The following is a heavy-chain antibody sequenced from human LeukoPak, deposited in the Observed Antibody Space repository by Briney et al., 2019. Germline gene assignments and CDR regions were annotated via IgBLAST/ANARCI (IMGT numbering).Heavy chain of an antibody. CDR3: TSLITMVRGVIGLLNVN. D-gene: IGHD3-10*01. CDR2: IRSKANSYAT. V-gene: IGHV3-73*01. CDR1: GFTFSGSD. Sequence: GGSLRLSCAASGFTFSGSDIHWVRQASGKGLEWVGRIRSKANSYATAYAASVKGRFTISRDDSKNTAYLQMNSLKTEDTAVYYCTSLITMVRGVIGLLNVNWGQGTLVTVSS. J-gene: IGHJ4*02.